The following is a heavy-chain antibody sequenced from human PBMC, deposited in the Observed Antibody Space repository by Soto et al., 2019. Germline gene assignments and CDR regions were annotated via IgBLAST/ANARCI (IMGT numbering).Heavy chain of an antibody. CDR1: GGTFSSYA. CDR3: ARGRGQWLVENWFDP. D-gene: IGHD6-19*01. V-gene: IGHV1-69*06. Sequence: SVKVSCKASGGTFSSYAISWVRQAPGQGLEWMGGIIPIFGTANYAQKSQGRVTITADKSTSTAYMELSSLRSEDTAVYYCARGRGQWLVENWFDPWGQGTLVTVSS. CDR2: IIPIFGTA. J-gene: IGHJ5*02.